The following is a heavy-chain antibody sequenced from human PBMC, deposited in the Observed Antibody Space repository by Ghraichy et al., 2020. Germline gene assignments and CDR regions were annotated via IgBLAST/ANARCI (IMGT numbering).Heavy chain of an antibody. D-gene: IGHD5-12*01. V-gene: IGHV3-7*03. CDR1: GFTFSSYW. Sequence: GGSLRLSCEASGFTFSSYWMTWVRQAPGKGLEWVANIKQDGSEKYYVDSVKGRFTISRDNPKNSLYLQMNSLGAEDTAVYYCVRDGYGWDCWGQGTLVTVSS. CDR2: IKQDGSEK. CDR3: VRDGYGWDC. J-gene: IGHJ4*02.